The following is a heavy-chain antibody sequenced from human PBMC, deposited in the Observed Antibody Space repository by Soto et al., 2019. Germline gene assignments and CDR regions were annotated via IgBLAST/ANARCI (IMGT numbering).Heavy chain of an antibody. CDR1: GGAFSGHY. D-gene: IGHD2-15*01. Sequence: QVQLQQWGAGLLKSSETLSLTCAVYGGAFSGHYWSWIRQPPGQGLKWVGEINHRGTTNYNPSLKRRATIPVDTSKNQFSLKLSSVTAADTAGYYCARGGYCSGGSCYRRAMDYWGQGMLVTVSS. V-gene: IGHV4-34*01. CDR3: ARGGYCSGGSCYRRAMDY. J-gene: IGHJ4*02. CDR2: INHRGTT.